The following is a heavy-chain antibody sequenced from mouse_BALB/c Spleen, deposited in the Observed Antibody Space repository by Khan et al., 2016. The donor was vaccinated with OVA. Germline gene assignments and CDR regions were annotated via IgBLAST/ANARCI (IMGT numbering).Heavy chain of an antibody. Sequence: DLVKPGASVKLSCKASGYTFTSYWVNWIKQRPGQGLEWIGRIAPGSGSAYYSEMFKGKATLTVDTSSSTAYIQVSSLSSEDSAVYSCTRSNYYGNGLYAMDYWGQGISVTVSA. CDR1: GYTFTSYW. CDR3: TRSNYYGNGLYAMDY. D-gene: IGHD1-1*01. V-gene: IGHV1S41*01. CDR2: IAPGSGSA. J-gene: IGHJ4*01.